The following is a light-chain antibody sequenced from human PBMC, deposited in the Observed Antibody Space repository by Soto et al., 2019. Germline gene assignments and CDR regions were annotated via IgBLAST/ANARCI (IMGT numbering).Light chain of an antibody. CDR1: QSVTTR. CDR2: GAY. Sequence: IGLTQSPGTLSLSPGERVTLSCRASQSVTTRLAWYQHKPGQAPTLLMSGAYNRASGVPVRFSGSGSGTDFNLTITRLKPEDCALYYFQKYGRSPITFVLVTRLEIK. J-gene: IGKJ5*01. V-gene: IGKV3-20*01. CDR3: QKYGRSPIT.